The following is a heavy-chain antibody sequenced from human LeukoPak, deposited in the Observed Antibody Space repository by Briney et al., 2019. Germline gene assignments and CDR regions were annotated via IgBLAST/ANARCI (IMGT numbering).Heavy chain of an antibody. CDR2: ISDSGASA. D-gene: IGHD2-2*01. CDR1: EFTFATYH. Sequence: PGGSLRLSCAASEFTFATYHMTWVRQAPGEGLKWVSAISDSGASAYYADSVKGRFTISRDNSKNTLYPQMSSLRVEDTAVYYCVKGRCSGSSCYGGDYWGQGTLVTVSS. V-gene: IGHV3-23*01. J-gene: IGHJ4*02. CDR3: VKGRCSGSSCYGGDY.